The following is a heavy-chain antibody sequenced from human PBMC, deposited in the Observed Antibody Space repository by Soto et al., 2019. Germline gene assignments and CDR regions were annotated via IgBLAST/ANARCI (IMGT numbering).Heavy chain of an antibody. V-gene: IGHV1-69*06. CDR2: LIPIYDAP. CDR1: GFTFNVYG. J-gene: IGHJ6*02. CDR3: ARVRDPHLDHYGLDV. Sequence: SVKVSCKTSGFTFNVYGIHWVRQAPGQGLEWVGGLIPIYDAPYYAQKFQDRVTITADKSTTTVHLELSSLRSEDTAVYFCARVRDPHLDHYGLDVWGQGTTVTVSS.